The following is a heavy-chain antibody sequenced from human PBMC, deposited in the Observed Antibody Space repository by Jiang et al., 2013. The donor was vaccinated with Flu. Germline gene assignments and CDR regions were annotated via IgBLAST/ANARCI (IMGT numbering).Heavy chain of an antibody. CDR3: ARIKLYYYGSGSYSTGVYYFDY. D-gene: IGHD3-10*01. J-gene: IGHJ4*02. Sequence: KPTQTLTLTCTFSGFSLSTSGMCVSWIRQPPGKALEWLALIDWDDDKYYSTSLKTRLTISKDTSKNQVVLTMTNMDPVDTATYYCARIKLYYYGSGSYSTGVYYFDYWGQG. V-gene: IGHV2-70*01. CDR1: GFSLSTSGMC. CDR2: IDWDDDK.